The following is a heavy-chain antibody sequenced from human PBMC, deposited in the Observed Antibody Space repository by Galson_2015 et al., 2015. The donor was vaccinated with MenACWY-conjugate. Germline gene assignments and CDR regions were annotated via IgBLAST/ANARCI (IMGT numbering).Heavy chain of an antibody. CDR2: ITGSGRGT. CDR1: GFTFSNYA. D-gene: IGHD6-13*01. V-gene: IGHV3-23*01. Sequence: LRLSCAASGFTFSNYAMSWVRQAPGKGLEWVSAITGSGRGTYYADSVKGRFTISRDNSKSTLYLQMNSLRAEDTAVFYCAKDEGHSSNWYVGLDVWGKGTTVTVSS. CDR3: AKDEGHSSNWYVGLDV. J-gene: IGHJ6*04.